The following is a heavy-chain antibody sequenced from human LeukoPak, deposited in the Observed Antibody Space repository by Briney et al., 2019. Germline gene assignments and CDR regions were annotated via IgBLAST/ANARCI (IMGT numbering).Heavy chain of an antibody. CDR1: GFTFSSYA. Sequence: GGSLRLSCAASGFTFSSYAMHWVRQAPGKGLEWVSYISSSSSTVYYADSVKGRFTISRDNAKNSLYLQMNSLRAEDTAVYYCARELRWSDYWGQGTLVTVSS. D-gene: IGHD4-23*01. CDR3: ARELRWSDY. V-gene: IGHV3-48*01. CDR2: ISSSSSTV. J-gene: IGHJ4*02.